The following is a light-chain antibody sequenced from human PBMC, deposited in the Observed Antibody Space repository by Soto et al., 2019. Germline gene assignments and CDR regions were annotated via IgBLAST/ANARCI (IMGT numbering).Light chain of an antibody. V-gene: IGLV2-8*01. Sequence: QSALTQPPSASGSPGQSVTISCTGSSSDIGSYKYVSWYQQHPGKAPKLIIYEVNERPSGVPDRFSGSKSGNTASLTVSGLQPEDAAEYYCSSFVATNNLRVFGTGTKLTVL. CDR1: SSDIGSYKY. CDR3: SSFVATNNLRV. CDR2: EVN. J-gene: IGLJ1*01.